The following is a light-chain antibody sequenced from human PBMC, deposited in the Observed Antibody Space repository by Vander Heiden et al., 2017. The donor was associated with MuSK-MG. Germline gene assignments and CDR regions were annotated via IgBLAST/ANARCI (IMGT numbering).Light chain of an antibody. CDR1: QSVDNY. CDR2: TAS. Sequence: DIQMTRSPSSLSETVGDRVTLTCRASQSVDNYLNWYQQKAGEAPKLLIYTASNLQNAVPSRFSGSGSGTAFTLTITKLQPEDFATYYCHQAYETPHTCGQGTKVDIK. J-gene: IGKJ2*01. CDR3: HQAYETPHT. V-gene: IGKV1-39*01.